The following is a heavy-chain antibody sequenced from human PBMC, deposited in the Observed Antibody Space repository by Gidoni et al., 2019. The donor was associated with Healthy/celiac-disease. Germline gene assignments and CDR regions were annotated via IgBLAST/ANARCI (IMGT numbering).Heavy chain of an antibody. V-gene: IGHV3-48*03. Sequence: EVQLVESGGGLVQPGGSLRLSCAASGFTFSSYEMNWVRQAPGKGLEWVSYISSSGITIYYADSVKGRFTISRDNAKSSLYLQMNSLRAEDTAVYYCARDSPDIVVVPAAPKGYYYYGMDVWGQGTTVTVSS. CDR1: GFTFSSYE. CDR2: ISSSGITI. D-gene: IGHD2-2*01. J-gene: IGHJ6*02. CDR3: ARDSPDIVVVPAAPKGYYYYGMDV.